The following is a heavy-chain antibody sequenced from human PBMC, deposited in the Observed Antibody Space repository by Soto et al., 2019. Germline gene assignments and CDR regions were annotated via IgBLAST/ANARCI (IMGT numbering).Heavy chain of an antibody. D-gene: IGHD4-4*01. CDR3: ARLVIRNGFDY. CDR2: FYFSGNT. V-gene: IGHV4-39*01. CDR1: GASISGSSYY. Sequence: SETLSLTCTVSGASISGSSYYWVWIRQPPGKGLEWIASFYFSGNTYYNPSLRSRLSISVDTSKNQFSLKMNSVTAADTAVYYCARLVIRNGFDYWGQGALVTVSS. J-gene: IGHJ4*02.